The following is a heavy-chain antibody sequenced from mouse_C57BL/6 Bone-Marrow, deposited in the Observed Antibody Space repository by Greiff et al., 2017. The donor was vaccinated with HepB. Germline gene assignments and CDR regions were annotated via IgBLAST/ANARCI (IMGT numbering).Heavy chain of an antibody. CDR3: ARDYYGSPYAMDY. Sequence: DVKLQESGPGLVKPSQSLSLTCSVTGYSITSGYYWNWIRQFPGNKLEWMGYISYDGSNNYNPSLKNRISITRDTSKNQFFLKLNSVTTEDTATYYCARDYYGSPYAMDYWGQGTSVTVSS. CDR1: GYSITSGYY. D-gene: IGHD1-1*01. J-gene: IGHJ4*01. CDR2: ISYDGSN. V-gene: IGHV3-6*01.